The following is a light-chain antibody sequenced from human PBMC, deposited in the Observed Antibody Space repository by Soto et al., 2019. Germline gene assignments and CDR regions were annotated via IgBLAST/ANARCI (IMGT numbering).Light chain of an antibody. V-gene: IGKV3-15*01. CDR3: QQYNNWPPGT. CDR1: QSVSSN. J-gene: IGKJ1*01. CDR2: GAS. Sequence: EIVMTQSPATLSVSPGERATLSCRASQSVSSNLAWYQQKPGQAPRLLIYGASTRATGSPARFSGSWSGTEFTLTISSLQSEDFAVYYCQQYNNWPPGTFGQGTKVEIK.